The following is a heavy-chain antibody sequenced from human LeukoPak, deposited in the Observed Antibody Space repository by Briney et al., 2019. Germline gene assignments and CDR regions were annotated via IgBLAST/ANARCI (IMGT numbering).Heavy chain of an antibody. J-gene: IGHJ4*02. CDR3: ARASWDCSGGSCYFTPFDY. D-gene: IGHD2-15*01. CDR2: ISSSGSTI. V-gene: IGHV3-48*03. Sequence: GGSLRLSCAASGFTFSSYEMNWVRQAPGKGLEWVSYISSSGSTIYYADSVKGRFTISRDNAKNSLYLQMNSLRAEDTAVYYCARASWDCSGGSCYFTPFDYWGQGTLVTVSS. CDR1: GFTFSSYE.